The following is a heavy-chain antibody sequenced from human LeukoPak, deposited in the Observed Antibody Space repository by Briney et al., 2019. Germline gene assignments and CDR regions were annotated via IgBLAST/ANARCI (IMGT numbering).Heavy chain of an antibody. CDR3: TRAVRNQLLSEY. Sequence: GASVRVSCKASGYTFSNYDVTWVRQAPGQGLEYMGWMNPNSGNTGFAQKFRGGVTMTSDASTTSAFMELMRLTSEDTAVYYCTRAVRNQLLSEYWGQGTRITVSS. CDR1: GYTFSNYD. D-gene: IGHD2-2*01. V-gene: IGHV1-8*01. CDR2: MNPNSGNT. J-gene: IGHJ4*02.